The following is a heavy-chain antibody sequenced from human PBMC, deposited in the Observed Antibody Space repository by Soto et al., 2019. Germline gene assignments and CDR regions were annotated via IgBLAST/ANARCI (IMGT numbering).Heavy chain of an antibody. J-gene: IGHJ2*01. CDR2: INSDGSST. V-gene: IGHV3-74*01. D-gene: IGHD2-15*01. CDR1: GFTFSSYW. CDR3: ARGGSLNWYFDL. Sequence: EVQLVESGGGLVQPGGSLRLSCAASGFTFSSYWMHWVRQAPGKGLVWVARINSDGSSTTYADSVKGRFTISRDNAKNTLYLQMISLRAEDTAVYYCARGGSLNWYFDLWGRGTLVTVSS.